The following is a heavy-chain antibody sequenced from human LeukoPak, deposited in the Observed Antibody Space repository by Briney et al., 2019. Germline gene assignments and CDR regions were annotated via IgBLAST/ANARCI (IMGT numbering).Heavy chain of an antibody. Sequence: GSLRLSCAASGFTFSSCGMNWVRQAPGKGLEWVSSISSSSSYMYYADSVKGRFTISRDNAKNSLYLQMNSLRAEDTAVYYCARDRDVPAIGMDVWGQGTTVTVSS. CDR2: ISSSSSYM. CDR3: ARDRDVPAIGMDV. V-gene: IGHV3-21*06. CDR1: GFTFSSCG. J-gene: IGHJ6*02.